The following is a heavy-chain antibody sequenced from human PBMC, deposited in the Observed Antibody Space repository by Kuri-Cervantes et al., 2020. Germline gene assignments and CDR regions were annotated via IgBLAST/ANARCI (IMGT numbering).Heavy chain of an antibody. V-gene: IGHV3-33*01. J-gene: IGHJ5*02. CDR1: GFTFSSYG. Sequence: GGSLRLSCAASGFTFSSYGMHWVRQAPGKGLEWVAVIWYDGSNKYYADSVKGRFTISRDNSKNTLYLQMNSLRAEDTAVYYCARGGLVDWFDPWGQGTLVTVSS. CDR2: IWYDGSNK. D-gene: IGHD3-16*01. CDR3: ARGGLVDWFDP.